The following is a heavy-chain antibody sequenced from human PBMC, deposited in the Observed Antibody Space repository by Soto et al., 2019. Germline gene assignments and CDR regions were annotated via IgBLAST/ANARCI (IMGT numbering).Heavy chain of an antibody. V-gene: IGHV3-11*01. Sequence: SGFTFSDYYMSWIRQAPGKGLEWVSYISSSGSTIYYADSVKGRFTISRDNAKNSLYLQMNSLRAEDTAVYYCARDYYGSGSYYRVPHFDYWGQGTLVTVSS. CDR3: ARDYYGSGSYYRVPHFDY. CDR1: GFTFSDYY. J-gene: IGHJ4*02. D-gene: IGHD3-10*01. CDR2: ISSSGSTI.